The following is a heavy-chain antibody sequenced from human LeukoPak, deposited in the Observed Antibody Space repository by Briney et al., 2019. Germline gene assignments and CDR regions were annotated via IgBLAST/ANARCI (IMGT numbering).Heavy chain of an antibody. V-gene: IGHV1-46*01. CDR3: ARDMKRSRARWENLGFDP. Sequence: ASVKVSCKASGYTLTSYYMHWVRQAPGQGLEWMGIINPGGGSTSYAQKLQGRVTMTTDTSTSTAYMELRSLRSDDTAVYYCARDMKRSRARWENLGFDPWGQGTLVTVSS. J-gene: IGHJ5*02. CDR1: GYTLTSYY. D-gene: IGHD1-26*01. CDR2: INPGGGST.